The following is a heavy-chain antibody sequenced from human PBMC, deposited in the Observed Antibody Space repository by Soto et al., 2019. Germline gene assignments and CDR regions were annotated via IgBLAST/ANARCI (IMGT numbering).Heavy chain of an antibody. V-gene: IGHV3-7*01. CDR2: IKQDGSEK. CDR1: GFTFSSYW. D-gene: IGHD3-3*01. CDR3: ARDDFAPPRPYYYGMDV. Sequence: PGGSLRLSCAASGFTFSSYWMSCVRQAPGKGLEWVANIKQDGSEKYYVDSVKGRFTISGDNAKNSLYLQMNSLRAEDTAVYYCARDDFAPPRPYYYGMDVWGQGTTVTVSS. J-gene: IGHJ6*02.